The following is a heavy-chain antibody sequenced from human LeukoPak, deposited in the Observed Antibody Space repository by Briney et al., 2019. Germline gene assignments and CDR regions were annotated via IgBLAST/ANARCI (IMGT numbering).Heavy chain of an antibody. CDR2: ISWKSGSI. J-gene: IGHJ4*02. V-gene: IGHV3-9*01. CDR1: GFTFDDYA. D-gene: IGHD2-8*01. CDR3: AKALGQMGDY. Sequence: PGGSLRLSCAASGFTFDDYAMHWVRQSPGKGLEWVSGISWKSGSIGYADSVKGRFTISRDNAKNTLYLQMSSLRAEHTALYYCAKALGQMGDYWGQGTLVTVSS.